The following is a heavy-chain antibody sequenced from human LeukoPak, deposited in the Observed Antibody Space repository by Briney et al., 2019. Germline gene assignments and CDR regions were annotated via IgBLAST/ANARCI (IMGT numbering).Heavy chain of an antibody. V-gene: IGHV5-51*01. D-gene: IGHD3-10*01. Sequence: PGESLKISCKGSGYSFSTYCIGWVRQMPGKGLEWMGIIYPRDSDTRYSLSFQSRVTISAHKSISTAYLQWSSLKASDTAMYYCARHASYGSDFWGQGTLVTVSS. CDR3: ARHASYGSDF. CDR1: GYSFSTYC. CDR2: IYPRDSDT. J-gene: IGHJ4*02.